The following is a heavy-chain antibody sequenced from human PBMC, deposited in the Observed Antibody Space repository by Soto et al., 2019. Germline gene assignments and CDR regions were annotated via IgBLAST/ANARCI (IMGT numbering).Heavy chain of an antibody. CDR1: GYTFTSYG. Sequence: ASVKVSCKASGYTFTSYGISWVRQAPGQGLEWMGWISAYNGNTNYAQKLQGRVTMTTDTSTSTAYMELRSLRSDDTAVYYCARMGEQWLVLGSYYYYGMDVWGQGPTVTVSS. CDR2: ISAYNGNT. D-gene: IGHD6-19*01. CDR3: ARMGEQWLVLGSYYYYGMDV. V-gene: IGHV1-18*01. J-gene: IGHJ6*02.